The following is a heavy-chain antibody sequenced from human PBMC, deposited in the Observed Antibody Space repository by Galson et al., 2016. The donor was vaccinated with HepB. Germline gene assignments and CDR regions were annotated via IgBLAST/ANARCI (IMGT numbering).Heavy chain of an antibody. Sequence: SLRLSCAASGFIFSSYSMNWVRQAPGKGLEWISSISSSSNYIDYADSVRGRFTISRDNSKNTLYLHLSSLRFEDTAIYYCARGNYYGSGSYSYGAFYWGQGTVVTVSS. CDR2: ISSSSNYI. D-gene: IGHD3-10*01. CDR1: GFIFSSYS. J-gene: IGHJ4*02. CDR3: ARGNYYGSGSYSYGAFY. V-gene: IGHV3-21*01.